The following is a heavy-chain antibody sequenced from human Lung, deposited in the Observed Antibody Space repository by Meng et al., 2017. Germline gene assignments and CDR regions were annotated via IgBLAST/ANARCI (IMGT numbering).Heavy chain of an antibody. CDR2: IFHSGST. D-gene: IGHD1-26*01. V-gene: IGHV4-4*02. CDR3: ARFDISSSGRGDY. Sequence: VQLPESGPGLVKPSGTLSLTCAVSGGSITSSTWWSWVRQTPGKGLEWFGEIFHSGSTNYNPPLESRVTISVDKSKNQFSLKVYSVTAADTATYYCARFDISSSGRGDYWGQGILVTVSS. J-gene: IGHJ4*02. CDR1: GGSITSSTW.